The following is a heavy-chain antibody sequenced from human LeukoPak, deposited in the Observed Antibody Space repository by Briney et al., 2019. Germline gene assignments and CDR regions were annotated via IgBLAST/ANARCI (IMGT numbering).Heavy chain of an antibody. CDR3: AKDRIIVVVPAAPFDY. V-gene: IGHV3-23*01. Sequence: PGGSLRLSCAASGFTFSSYGMSWVRQAPGKGLEWVSSISGSGGSTYYADSVKGRFTISRDNSKNTLYLQMNSLRAEDTAVYYCAKDRIIVVVPAAPFDYWGQGTLVTVSS. D-gene: IGHD2-2*01. CDR2: ISGSGGST. CDR1: GFTFSSYG. J-gene: IGHJ4*02.